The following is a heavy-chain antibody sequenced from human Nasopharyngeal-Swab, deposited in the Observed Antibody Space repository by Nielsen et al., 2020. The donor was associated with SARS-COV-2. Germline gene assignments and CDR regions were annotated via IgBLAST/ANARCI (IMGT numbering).Heavy chain of an antibody. J-gene: IGHJ4*02. CDR2: ISGYDGNI. V-gene: IGHV1-18*01. D-gene: IGHD6-13*01. CDR1: GYSFTSYG. Sequence: ASVKVSCKVSGYSFTSYGSSWGRQAPGQGLEWMGWISGYDGNIKYAQNFQDRATMTTDTSTSTAYMELRSLRSDDTAVFYCARAGYSSSLDSWGQGTLVTVSS. CDR3: ARAGYSSSLDS.